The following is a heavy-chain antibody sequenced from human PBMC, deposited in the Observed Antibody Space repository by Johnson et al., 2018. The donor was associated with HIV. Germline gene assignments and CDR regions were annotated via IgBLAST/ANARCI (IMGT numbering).Heavy chain of an antibody. J-gene: IGHJ3*02. D-gene: IGHD2-15*01. CDR2: ISGSGGST. CDR3: ASYCSGGSCYRRSPSDAFDI. CDR1: GFTFSSYV. V-gene: IGHV3-23*04. Sequence: VQLVESGGGLVQPGGSLRLSCAASGFTFSSYVMSWVRQAPGQGLEWVSAISGSGGSTYYTDSVKGRFTISRDNSKNTLYLQMNSLRAEDTAVYYCASYCSGGSCYRRSPSDAFDIWGQGTMVTVSS.